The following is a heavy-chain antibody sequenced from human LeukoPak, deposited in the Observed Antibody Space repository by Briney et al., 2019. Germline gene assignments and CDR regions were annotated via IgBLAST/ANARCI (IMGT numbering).Heavy chain of an antibody. D-gene: IGHD1-26*01. Sequence: GESLRLSCAASGFTFSSYSMNWVRQAPGKGLEWVSSISSSSTYIYYADSVKGRFTISRDNAKNSLYLQMNSLRAEDTAVYYCAKGIVGAISGYFDYWGQGTLVTVSS. CDR1: GFTFSSYS. CDR3: AKGIVGAISGYFDY. J-gene: IGHJ4*02. CDR2: ISSSSTYI. V-gene: IGHV3-21*01.